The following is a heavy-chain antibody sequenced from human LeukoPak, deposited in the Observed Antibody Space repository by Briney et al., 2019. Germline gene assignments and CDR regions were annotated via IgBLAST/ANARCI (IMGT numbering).Heavy chain of an antibody. CDR1: GFTFSSYW. Sequence: GGSLRLSCAASGFTFSSYWMSWVRQAPGKGLEWVANIKQDGSEKYYVDSVKGRFTISRDNSKNTLYLQMNSLRAEDTAVYYCARDGSSGWRFDYWGQGTLVTVSS. V-gene: IGHV3-7*01. D-gene: IGHD6-19*01. CDR2: IKQDGSEK. J-gene: IGHJ4*02. CDR3: ARDGSSGWRFDY.